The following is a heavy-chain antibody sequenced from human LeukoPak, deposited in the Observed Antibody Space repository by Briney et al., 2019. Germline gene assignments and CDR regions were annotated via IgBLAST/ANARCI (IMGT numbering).Heavy chain of an antibody. Sequence: SETLSLTCAVYGGSFSGYYWSWIRQPPGKGLEWIGEINHSGSTNYNPSLKSRVTISVDTSKNQFSLKLSSVTAADTAVYYCARARHGGMTTVTTDDYWGQGTLVTVSS. CDR3: ARARHGGMTTVTTDDY. CDR1: GGSFSGYY. J-gene: IGHJ4*02. D-gene: IGHD4-17*01. V-gene: IGHV4-34*01. CDR2: INHSGST.